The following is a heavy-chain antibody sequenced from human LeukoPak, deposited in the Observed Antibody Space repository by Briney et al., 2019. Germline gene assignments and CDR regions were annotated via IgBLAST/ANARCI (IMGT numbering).Heavy chain of an antibody. Sequence: GSLRLSCAASGFTFSSSWMHWVRQAPGRGLVWVSRIKSDGRTTTYADSVKGRFTISRDNAKNTLYLQMSSLRAEDTAVYYCARDRDYAFDYWGQGTLVTVSS. V-gene: IGHV3-74*01. CDR3: ARDRDYAFDY. D-gene: IGHD4-17*01. CDR2: IKSDGRTT. CDR1: GFTFSSSW. J-gene: IGHJ4*02.